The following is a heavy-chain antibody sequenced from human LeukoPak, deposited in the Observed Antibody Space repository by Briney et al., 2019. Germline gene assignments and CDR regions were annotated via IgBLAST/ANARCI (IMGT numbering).Heavy chain of an antibody. CDR2: ISYDGSNK. D-gene: IGHD3-9*01. V-gene: IGHV3-30-3*01. J-gene: IGHJ4*02. CDR1: GFTFSSYA. CDR3: ARGSINYDILTGYSFTDY. Sequence: GGSLRLSCAASGFTFSSYAMHWVRQAPGKGLEWVAVISYDGSNKYYADSVKGRFTISRDNSKNTLYLQMNSLRAEDTAVYCCARGSINYDILTGYSFTDYWGQGTLVTVSS.